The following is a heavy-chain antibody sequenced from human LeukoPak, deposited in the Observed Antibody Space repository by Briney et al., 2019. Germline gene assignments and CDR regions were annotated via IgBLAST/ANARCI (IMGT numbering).Heavy chain of an antibody. D-gene: IGHD6-6*01. J-gene: IGHJ4*02. CDR1: GGTFSSYA. V-gene: IGHV1-69*13. CDR2: IIPIFGTA. Sequence: ASVTVSCKASGGTFSSYAISWVRQAPGQGLEWMGGIIPIFGTANYAQKFQGRVTITADESTSTAYMELSSLRSEDTAVYYCAREGQLRYFDYWGQGTLVTVSS. CDR3: AREGQLRYFDY.